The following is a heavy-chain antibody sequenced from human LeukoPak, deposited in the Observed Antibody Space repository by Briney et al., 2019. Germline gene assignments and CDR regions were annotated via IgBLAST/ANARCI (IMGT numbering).Heavy chain of an antibody. CDR2: VHYTGRT. CDR1: GGSLTGYY. CDR3: ARHMSVSYDAFDL. Sequence: TSETLSLTCTVSGGSLTGYYWSWIRQPPGKGLEWIAYVHYTGRTLYNPSLESRVTISVDTSKTQISLKLTSVTAADTAVYYCARHMSVSYDAFDLWGRGTPVTVSS. D-gene: IGHD3-10*01. J-gene: IGHJ3*01. V-gene: IGHV4-59*08.